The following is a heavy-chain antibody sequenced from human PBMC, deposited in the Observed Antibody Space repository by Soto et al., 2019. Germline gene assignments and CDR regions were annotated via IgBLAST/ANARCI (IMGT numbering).Heavy chain of an antibody. V-gene: IGHV4-4*07. J-gene: IGHJ4*02. Sequence: QVQLQESGPVLVKPSETLSLNCTVSGDSIRKNYLIWIRQPAGKGLEWIGHIDISGRTNYSPSLRSRVTLSMDSSKNQFSVTLTSVTAADTAIYYCVRGLGGHDQLFEYWGQGTLVTVSS. CDR2: IDISGRT. D-gene: IGHD3-16*01. CDR3: VRGLGGHDQLFEY. CDR1: GDSIRKNY.